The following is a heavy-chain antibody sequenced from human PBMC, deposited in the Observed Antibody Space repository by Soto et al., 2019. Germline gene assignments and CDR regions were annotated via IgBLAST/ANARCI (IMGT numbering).Heavy chain of an antibody. CDR1: GFTYSSYW. D-gene: IGHD3-3*01. J-gene: IGHJ4*02. CDR2: INSDGSST. Sequence: GGSLRLSCAASGFTYSSYWMHWVRQAPGKGLVWVSRINSDGSSTSYADSVKGRFTISRGNAKNTLYLQMNSLRAEDTAVYYCERGITDFWSGPSLDYWGQGTLVTVSS. V-gene: IGHV3-74*01. CDR3: ERGITDFWSGPSLDY.